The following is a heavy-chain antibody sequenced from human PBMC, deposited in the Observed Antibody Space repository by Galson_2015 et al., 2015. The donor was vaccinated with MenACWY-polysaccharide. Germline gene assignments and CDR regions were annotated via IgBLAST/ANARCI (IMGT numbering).Heavy chain of an antibody. Sequence: SLRLSCAASGSTVSSSYMSWVRQAPGKGLEWISAFYSGGTTYYADSVKGRFTISRDNSRDTLYLQMNSLRAGDTAVYYCARQVSSSSTYGYWGQGTLVTVSS. CDR3: ARQVSSSSTYGY. D-gene: IGHD2-2*01. J-gene: IGHJ4*02. CDR1: GSTVSSSY. V-gene: IGHV3-53*01. CDR2: FYSGGTT.